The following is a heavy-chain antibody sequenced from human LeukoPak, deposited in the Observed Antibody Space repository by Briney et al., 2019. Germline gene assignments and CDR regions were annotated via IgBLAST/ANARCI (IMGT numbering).Heavy chain of an antibody. Sequence: PGGSLRLSCAASGFTFSTYAVNWVRQAPGKGLEWVSTISGSGDSTYYADSVKGRFTISRDNSKNTLYLQMNSLRAEDTAVYYCANPLVGATGFFDYWGQGTLVTVSS. CDR1: GFTFSTYA. CDR3: ANPLVGATGFFDY. J-gene: IGHJ4*02. D-gene: IGHD1-26*01. CDR2: ISGSGDST. V-gene: IGHV3-23*01.